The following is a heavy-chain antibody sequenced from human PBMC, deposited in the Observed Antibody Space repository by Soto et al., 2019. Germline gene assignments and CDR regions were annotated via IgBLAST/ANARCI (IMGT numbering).Heavy chain of an antibody. V-gene: IGHV1-18*01. CDR1: GYTFTSYG. CDR3: AHILSGSQFNY. D-gene: IGHD3-9*01. Sequence: ASVKVSCKASGYTFTSYGISWVRQAPGQGLEWMGWISAYNGNTNYAQKLQGRVTMTTDTSTSTVYMELRSLRSDDTAIYYCAHILSGSQFNYWGQGTPVTVSS. J-gene: IGHJ4*02. CDR2: ISAYNGNT.